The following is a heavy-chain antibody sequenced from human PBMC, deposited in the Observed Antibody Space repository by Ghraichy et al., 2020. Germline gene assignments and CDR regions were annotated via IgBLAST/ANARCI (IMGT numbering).Heavy chain of an antibody. CDR2: IYYSGST. Sequence: SETLSLTCTVSGGSISSSSYYWGWIRQPPGKGLEWIGSIYYSGSTYYNPSLKSRVTISVDTSKNQFSLKLSSVTAADTAVYYCARHRLESPLPGGSYYYYGMDVWGQGTTVTVSS. CDR1: GGSISSSSYY. V-gene: IGHV4-39*01. D-gene: IGHD3-10*01. J-gene: IGHJ6*02. CDR3: ARHRLESPLPGGSYYYYGMDV.